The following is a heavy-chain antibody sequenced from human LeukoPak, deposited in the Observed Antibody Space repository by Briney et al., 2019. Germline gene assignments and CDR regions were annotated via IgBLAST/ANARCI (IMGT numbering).Heavy chain of an antibody. D-gene: IGHD5-18*01. Sequence: ASVKVSCKASGDTFTGYYIRWVRQAPGQGLEWTGWINANTGGTSYAQKFQDGVTMTRNTSINTAYMELSGLRSDDTAVYYCAKVRERGYSSKPFDLWGQGTMVTVSS. CDR2: INANTGGT. CDR3: AKVRERGYSSKPFDL. J-gene: IGHJ3*01. CDR1: GDTFTGYY. V-gene: IGHV1-2*02.